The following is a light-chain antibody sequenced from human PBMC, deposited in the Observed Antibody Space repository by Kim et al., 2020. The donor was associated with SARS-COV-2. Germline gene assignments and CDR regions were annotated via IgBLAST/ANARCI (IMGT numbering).Light chain of an antibody. Sequence: CTRSGSNSNYTVDWYQQRPGKGPRFVMRVGTGVIVGSKGDGIPDRFSVLGSGLNRYLTIKNIQEEDESDCHCGADHGSGSNFVWVFGGGTQLTVL. V-gene: IGLV9-49*01. CDR3: GADHGSGSNFVWV. CDR1: GSNSNYT. J-gene: IGLJ3*02. CDR2: VGTGVIVG.